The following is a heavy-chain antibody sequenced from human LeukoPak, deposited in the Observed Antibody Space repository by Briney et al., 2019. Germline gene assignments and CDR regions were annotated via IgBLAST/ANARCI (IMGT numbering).Heavy chain of an antibody. CDR2: INHSGST. J-gene: IGHJ3*02. CDR1: GGSFSGYY. D-gene: IGHD6-19*01. V-gene: IGHV4-34*01. CDR3: AEQCRDAFDI. Sequence: SETLSLTCAVYGGSFSGYYWSWIRQPPGKGLEWIGEINHSGSTNYNPSLKSRVTISVDTSKNQFSLKLSSVTAADTAVYYCAEQCRDAFDIWGQGTMVTVSS.